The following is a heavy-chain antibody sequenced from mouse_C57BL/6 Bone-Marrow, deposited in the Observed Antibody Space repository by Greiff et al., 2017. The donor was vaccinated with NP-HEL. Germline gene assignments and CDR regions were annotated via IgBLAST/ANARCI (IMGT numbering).Heavy chain of an antibody. V-gene: IGHV1-15*01. Sequence: LVESGAELVRPGASVTLSCKASGYTFTDYEMHWVKQTPVHGLEWIGAIDPETGGTAYNQKFKGKAILTADKSSSTAYMELRSLTSEDSAVYYCTRSYYDYDEAYWGQGTLVTVSA. CDR2: IDPETGGT. D-gene: IGHD2-4*01. CDR1: GYTFTDYE. J-gene: IGHJ3*01. CDR3: TRSYYDYDEAY.